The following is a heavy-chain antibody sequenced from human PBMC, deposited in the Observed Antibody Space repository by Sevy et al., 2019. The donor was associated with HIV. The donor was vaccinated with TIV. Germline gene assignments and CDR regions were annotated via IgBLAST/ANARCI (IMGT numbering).Heavy chain of an antibody. CDR2: ISAYNGNT. V-gene: IGHV1-18*01. D-gene: IGHD2-2*01. CDR3: ARWQEVVPAADGMDV. Sequence: ASVKVSCKASGYTFTSYGISWVRQAPGQGLEWMGWISAYNGNTNYAQKLQGRVTMTTDTSTSTAYMELRSLRSDDTAVYYCARWQEVVPAADGMDVWGQGTTVTVSS. CDR1: GYTFTSYG. J-gene: IGHJ6*02.